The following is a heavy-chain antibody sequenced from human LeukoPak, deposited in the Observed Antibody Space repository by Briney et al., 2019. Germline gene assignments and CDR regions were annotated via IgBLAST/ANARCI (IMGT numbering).Heavy chain of an antibody. J-gene: IGHJ5*02. CDR2: IYYSGST. CDR3: ARETGVPRYYDSSGYRRGVGFDP. Sequence: PSETLSLTCTVSGGSISSSSYYWGWIRQPPGKGLEWIGSIYYSGSTYYNPSLKSRVTISVDTSKNQFSLKLSSVTAADTAVYYCARETGVPRYYDSSGYRRGVGFDPWGQGTLVTVSS. V-gene: IGHV4-39*07. CDR1: GGSISSSSYY. D-gene: IGHD3-22*01.